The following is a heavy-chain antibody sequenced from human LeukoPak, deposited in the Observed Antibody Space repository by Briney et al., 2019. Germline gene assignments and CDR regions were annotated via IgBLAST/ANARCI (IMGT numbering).Heavy chain of an antibody. Sequence: SVKVSCKASGYTFTGYYMHWVRQAPGQGLEWMGGIIPMFGTVKYAQNFQGRVTITADESTTTAYVDLTSLRFEDTAVYYCARVISIGQPPYFYYMDVWGKGTTVTVSS. J-gene: IGHJ6*03. CDR3: ARVISIGQPPYFYYMDV. CDR1: GYTFTGYY. D-gene: IGHD6-6*01. V-gene: IGHV1-69*13. CDR2: IIPMFGTV.